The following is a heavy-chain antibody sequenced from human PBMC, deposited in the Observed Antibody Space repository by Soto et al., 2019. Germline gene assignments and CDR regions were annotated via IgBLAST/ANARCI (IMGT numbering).Heavy chain of an antibody. Sequence: EVQLVESGGGLVQPGGSLRLSCAASGFTVSSNYMSWVRQAPGKGLEWVSVIYSGGSTYYADSVKGRFTISRHNSKNPLYLQMNSLRAEDTAVYYCAVAVADYYFDYWGQGTLVTVSS. J-gene: IGHJ4*02. CDR2: IYSGGST. V-gene: IGHV3-53*04. CDR1: GFTVSSNY. CDR3: AVAVADYYFDY. D-gene: IGHD6-19*01.